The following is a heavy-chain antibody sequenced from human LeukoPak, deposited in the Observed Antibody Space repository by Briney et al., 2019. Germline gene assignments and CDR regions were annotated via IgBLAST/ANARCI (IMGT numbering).Heavy chain of an antibody. CDR1: GFSFSDYS. Sequence: HPGGSLRLSCAASGFSFSDYSMNWVRQAPGKGLEWVSYISRSSSPIYYADSVKGRFTISRDNAKNSLYLQMNSLGAEDTAVYYCARSFNYVGWFDPWGQGTLVTVSS. D-gene: IGHD4-11*01. CDR2: ISRSSSPI. CDR3: ARSFNYVGWFDP. V-gene: IGHV3-48*01. J-gene: IGHJ5*02.